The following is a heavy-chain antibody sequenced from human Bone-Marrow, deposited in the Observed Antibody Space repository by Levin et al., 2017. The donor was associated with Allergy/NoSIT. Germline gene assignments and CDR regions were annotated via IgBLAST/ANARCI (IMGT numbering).Heavy chain of an antibody. D-gene: IGHD2-15*01. J-gene: IGHJ5*02. CDR3: VRIYCSGGSCYLGTPHWLEP. CDR2: IYYRGNT. CDR1: GDSISSGDSY. Sequence: SQTLSLTCTVSGDSISSGDSYWSWIRQPPGKGLEWVGHIYYRGNTYYNESLQSRLTISVDMSRNQFSLKLSSVTAADTAVYYCVRIYCSGGSCYLGTPHWLEPWGQGILVTVPS. V-gene: IGHV4-30-4*01.